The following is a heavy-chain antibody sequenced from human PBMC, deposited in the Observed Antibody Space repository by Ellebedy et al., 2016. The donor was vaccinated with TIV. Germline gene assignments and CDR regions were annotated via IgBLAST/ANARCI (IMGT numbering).Heavy chain of an antibody. D-gene: IGHD3-10*01. Sequence: GESLKISCAASGFTFSSYAMSWVRQAPGKGLEWVSAISGSGGSTYYADSVKGRFTISRDNSKNTLYLQMNSLRAEDTAVYYCAKDAYYYGSGNFDYWGQGTLVTVSS. CDR1: GFTFSSYA. V-gene: IGHV3-23*01. J-gene: IGHJ4*02. CDR2: ISGSGGST. CDR3: AKDAYYYGSGNFDY.